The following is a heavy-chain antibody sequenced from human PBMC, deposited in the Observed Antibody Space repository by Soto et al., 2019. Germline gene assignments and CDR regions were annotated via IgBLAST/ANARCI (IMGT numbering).Heavy chain of an antibody. CDR3: ARPGYSSSWTLTGAFDI. CDR2: INPSGGST. V-gene: IGHV1-46*01. CDR1: GYTFTSYY. D-gene: IGHD6-13*01. J-gene: IGHJ3*02. Sequence: GASVKVSCKASGYTFTSYYMHWVRQAPGQGLEWMGIINPSGGSTSYAQKFQGRVTMTRDTSTSTVYMELSSLRSEDTAVYYCARPGYSSSWTLTGAFDIWGQGTMVTVSS.